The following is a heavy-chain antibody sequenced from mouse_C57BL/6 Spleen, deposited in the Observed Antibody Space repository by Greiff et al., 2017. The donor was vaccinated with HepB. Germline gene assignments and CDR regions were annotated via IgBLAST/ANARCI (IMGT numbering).Heavy chain of an antibody. CDR2: IHPNSGST. J-gene: IGHJ4*01. CDR1: GYTFTSYW. V-gene: IGHV1-64*01. D-gene: IGHD1-1*01. Sequence: QVQLQQPGAELVKPGASVKLSCKASGYTFTSYWMHWVKQRPGQGLEWIGMIHPNSGSTNYNEKFKSKATLTVDKSSSTAYMQLSSLTSEDSAVYYCARGGYGSRGGAMDYWGQGTSVTVSS. CDR3: ARGGYGSRGGAMDY.